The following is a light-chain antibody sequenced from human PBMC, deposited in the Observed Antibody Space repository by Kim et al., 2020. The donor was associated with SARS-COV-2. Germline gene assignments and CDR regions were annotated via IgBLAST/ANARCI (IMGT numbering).Light chain of an antibody. Sequence: GQSVTISCSGSVSNIGINVVNWYQQLPGTALKLLMYSNDYRPSGVPDRFSGSKSGTSASLAISGLQSEDEADYYCAAWDDSLKGSVFGGGTQLTVL. J-gene: IGLJ3*02. CDR3: AAWDDSLKGSV. CDR2: SND. CDR1: VSNIGINV. V-gene: IGLV1-44*01.